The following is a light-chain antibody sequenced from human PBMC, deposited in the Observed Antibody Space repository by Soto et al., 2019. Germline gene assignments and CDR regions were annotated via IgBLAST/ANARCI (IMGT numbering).Light chain of an antibody. J-gene: IGLJ2*01. V-gene: IGLV2-14*01. CDR1: SSDVGGYNY. Sequence: QSALTQPASVSGSPGQSITISCTGTSSDVGGYNYVSWYQQHPGKAPKLMIYDVSNRPSGVSNRFSGSKSGNTASLTISGLQAEDEADYYCSSYTTSSTLIXGGGXKLTVL. CDR3: SSYTTSSTLI. CDR2: DVS.